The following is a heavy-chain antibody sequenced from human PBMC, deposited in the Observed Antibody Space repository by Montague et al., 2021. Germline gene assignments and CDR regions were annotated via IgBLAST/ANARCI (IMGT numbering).Heavy chain of an antibody. Sequence: SLRLSCAASGFTFGGYSMTWVRQAPGRGLEWVSFISPSGDTFYAGSVKGHFIVSRDNSNNALYLHLNSLRGEDSAIYYCVKTSSGTYDSWGPGTLVTVSS. CDR2: ISPSGDT. V-gene: IGHV3-23*01. CDR1: GFTFGGYS. CDR3: VKTSSGTYDS. D-gene: IGHD1-26*01. J-gene: IGHJ5*01.